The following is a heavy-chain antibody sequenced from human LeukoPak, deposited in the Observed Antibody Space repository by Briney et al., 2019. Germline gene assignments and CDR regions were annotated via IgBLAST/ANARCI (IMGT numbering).Heavy chain of an antibody. CDR1: AFIFSGHW. V-gene: IGHV3-7*03. CDR3: AKRHSGYGWPN. D-gene: IGHD5-12*01. Sequence: GGSLRLSCEGSAFIFSGHWMNWVRQTPGKGLEWVASIKEDGSERQYVDSVKGRFSISRDNTKGSLFLQLNSLGAEDTAVYYCAKRHSGYGWPNWGQGTLVTVSS. CDR2: IKEDGSER. J-gene: IGHJ4*02.